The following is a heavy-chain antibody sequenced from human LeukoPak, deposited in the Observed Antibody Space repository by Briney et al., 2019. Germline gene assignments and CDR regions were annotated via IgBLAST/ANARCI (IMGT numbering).Heavy chain of an antibody. CDR2: IRSKAYGGTT. J-gene: IGHJ5*02. D-gene: IGHD4-17*01. Sequence: GGSLRLSCAASGFTFSSYSMNWFRQAPGKGLEWVGFIRSKAYGGTTEYAASVKGRFTISRDDSKSIAYLQMNSLKTEDTAVYYCTRDLRDYGEINWFDPWGQGTLVTVSS. V-gene: IGHV3-49*03. CDR3: TRDLRDYGEINWFDP. CDR1: GFTFSSYS.